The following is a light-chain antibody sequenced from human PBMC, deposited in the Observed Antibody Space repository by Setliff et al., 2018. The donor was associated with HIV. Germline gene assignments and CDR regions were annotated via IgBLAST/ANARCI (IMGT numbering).Light chain of an antibody. CDR1: QSVSSSY. Sequence: EIVLTQSPGTLSLSPGERATLSCRASQSVSSSYLAWYQQKPGQAPRLLIYGASSRATAIPDRFSGSGSGTDFTLTISRLEPEDFAAYYCQQYGSSQITFGQGTRLEIK. CDR2: GAS. V-gene: IGKV3-20*01. CDR3: QQYGSSQIT. J-gene: IGKJ5*01.